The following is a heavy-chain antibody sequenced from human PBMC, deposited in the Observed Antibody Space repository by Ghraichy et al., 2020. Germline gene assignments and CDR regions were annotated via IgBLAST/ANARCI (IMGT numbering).Heavy chain of an antibody. V-gene: IGHV3-21*01. CDR3: ARDLDEYYDFWSTRTYYYYGMDV. J-gene: IGHJ6*02. CDR1: GFTSSSYS. Sequence: GESLNISCAASGFTSSSYSMNWVRQAPGKGLEWVSSISSSSSYIYYADSVKGRFTISRDNAKNSLYLQMNSLRAEDTAVYYCARDLDEYYDFWSTRTYYYYGMDVWGQGTTVTVSS. CDR2: ISSSSSYI. D-gene: IGHD3-3*01.